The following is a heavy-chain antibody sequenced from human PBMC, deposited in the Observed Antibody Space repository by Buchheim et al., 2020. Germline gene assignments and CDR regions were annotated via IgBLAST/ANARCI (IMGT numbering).Heavy chain of an antibody. D-gene: IGHD1-26*01. V-gene: IGHV3-23*04. CDR3: AKWRVPGRTTGTYFNYFDY. Sequence: EVQLVESGGDLVQPGGSLRLSCAASGFTFSSYAMSWVRQTPGKGLEWVSAIRNSGDTTYYADSVKGRFTISRDNSKTTLYLQMNSLRAEDTALYYCAKWRVPGRTTGTYFNYFDYWGQGTL. CDR2: IRNSGDTT. J-gene: IGHJ4*02. CDR1: GFTFSSYA.